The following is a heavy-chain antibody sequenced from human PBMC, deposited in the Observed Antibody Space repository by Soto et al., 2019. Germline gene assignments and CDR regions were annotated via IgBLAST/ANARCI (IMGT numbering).Heavy chain of an antibody. J-gene: IGHJ4*02. V-gene: IGHV4-59*08. CDR1: GGSISSYY. D-gene: IGHD6-19*01. CDR2: IYYSGST. Sequence: SETLSLTCTVSGGSISSYYWSWIRQPPGKGLEWIGYIYYSGSTNYNPSLKSRVTISVDTSKNQFSLKLSSVTAADTAVYYCAGSRAVAGRRGFDYWGQGTLVTVSS. CDR3: AGSRAVAGRRGFDY.